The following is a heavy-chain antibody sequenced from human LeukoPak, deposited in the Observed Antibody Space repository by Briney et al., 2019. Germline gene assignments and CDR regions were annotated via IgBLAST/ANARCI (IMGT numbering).Heavy chain of an antibody. Sequence: SETLFLTCTVSGGSISNYYWTWIRQPPGKGLEWIGNVYSSGSTNYNPSLKSRVTISVDTSKDQFSLRLRSVTAADTAVYYCARRQVGIAVDYWGQGTLVTVSS. CDR1: GGSISNYY. CDR3: ARRQVGIAVDY. D-gene: IGHD6-19*01. J-gene: IGHJ4*02. V-gene: IGHV4-59*08. CDR2: VYSSGST.